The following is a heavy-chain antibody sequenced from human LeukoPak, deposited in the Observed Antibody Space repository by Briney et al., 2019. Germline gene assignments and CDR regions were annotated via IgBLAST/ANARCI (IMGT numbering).Heavy chain of an antibody. CDR2: IYYSGST. CDR1: GGSISSGGYF. J-gene: IGHJ5*02. Sequence: SETLSLTCTVSGGSISSGGYFWSWIRQHPGKGLEWIGYIYYSGSTYYNPSLKSRVAISVDTSKNQFSLKLSSVTAADTAVYYCARGHNYDYVWGSYRYKVNWFDPWGQGTLVTVSS. D-gene: IGHD3-16*02. V-gene: IGHV4-31*03. CDR3: ARGHNYDYVWGSYRYKVNWFDP.